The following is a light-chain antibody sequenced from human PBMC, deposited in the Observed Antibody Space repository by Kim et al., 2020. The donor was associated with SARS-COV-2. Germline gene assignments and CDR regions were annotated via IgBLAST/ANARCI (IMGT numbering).Light chain of an antibody. CDR2: DTS. CDR3: LLLYSGARV. J-gene: IGLJ3*02. CDR1: TGAVTDSHY. V-gene: IGLV7-46*01. Sequence: QAVVTQEPSLTVSPGGTVTLPCGSSTGAVTDSHYPYWFQQKPGQAPRTLIYDTSNKQSWTPARFSGSLLGGQAALTLSGAQPEEEADYYCLLLYSGARVFGGGTQLTVL.